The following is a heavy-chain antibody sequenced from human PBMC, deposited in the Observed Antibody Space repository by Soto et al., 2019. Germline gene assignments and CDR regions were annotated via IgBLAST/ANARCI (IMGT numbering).Heavy chain of an antibody. D-gene: IGHD3-3*01. V-gene: IGHV4-30-4*01. CDR2: IYYSGST. J-gene: IGHJ6*02. CDR1: GGSISSGDYY. CDR3: ARDSAITIFGVALASYGMDV. Sequence: SETLSLTCTVSGGSISSGDYYWSWIRQPPGKGLEWIGYIYYSGSTYYNPSLKSRVTISVDTSKNQFSLKLSSVTAADTAVYYCARDSAITIFGVALASYGMDVWGQGTTVTVSS.